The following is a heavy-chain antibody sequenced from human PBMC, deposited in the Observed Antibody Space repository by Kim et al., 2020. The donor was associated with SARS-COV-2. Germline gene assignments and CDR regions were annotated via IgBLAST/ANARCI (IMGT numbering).Heavy chain of an antibody. V-gene: IGHV3-7*01. CDR2: IKQDGSEK. CDR1: GFTFSSYW. CDR3: ARFRLREKYCSGGSCYSWTFDY. J-gene: IGHJ4*02. Sequence: GGSLRLSCAASGFTFSSYWMSWVRQAPGKGLEWVANIKQDGSEKYYVDSVKGRFTISRDNAKNSLYLQMNSLRAEDTAVYYCARFRLREKYCSGGSCYSWTFDYWGQGTLVTVSS. D-gene: IGHD2-15*01.